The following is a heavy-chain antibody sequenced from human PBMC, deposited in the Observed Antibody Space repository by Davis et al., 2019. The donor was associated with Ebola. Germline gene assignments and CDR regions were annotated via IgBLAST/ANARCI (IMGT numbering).Heavy chain of an antibody. J-gene: IGHJ5*02. D-gene: IGHD1-26*01. Sequence: PSETLSLTCTVSGGSIRNGYYYWSWIRQSPGKGLEWIGHIYYIGTTHYNPSFKSRLTMSIDTSKQQFYLKLTSLTAADTAVYYCATNTTTSGWFDPWGQGTLVTVSS. CDR1: GGSIRNGYYY. CDR3: ATNTTTSGWFDP. V-gene: IGHV4-30-4*08. CDR2: IYYIGTT.